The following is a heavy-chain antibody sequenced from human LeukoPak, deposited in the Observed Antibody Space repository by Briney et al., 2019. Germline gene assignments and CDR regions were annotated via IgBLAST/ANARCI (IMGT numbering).Heavy chain of an antibody. D-gene: IGHD6-13*01. Sequence: GASVKVSCKASGYTFTNYGINWVRQAPGQGLEWMGWISAYNGNTNYVQKLQGRVTMTTDTSTSTAYMELRSLRSDDTAVYYCARDGGQQQLVNYYQYGMDVWGQGTTVSVSS. CDR3: ARDGGQQQLVNYYQYGMDV. V-gene: IGHV1-18*01. CDR2: ISAYNGNT. J-gene: IGHJ6*02. CDR1: GYTFTNYG.